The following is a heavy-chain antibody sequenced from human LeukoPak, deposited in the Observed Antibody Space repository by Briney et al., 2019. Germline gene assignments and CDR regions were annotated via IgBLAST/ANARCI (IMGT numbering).Heavy chain of an antibody. J-gene: IGHJ4*02. CDR1: GFKFRGYN. CDR2: MSTSSTYI. D-gene: IGHD3-16*01. V-gene: IGHV3-21*06. Sequence: AGSLTLSCAASGFKFRGYNMNWVRQAPGKGLEWVSSMSTSSTYIYYADSIKGRFTISRDDARSLLYLQMDSLRAEDTAVYYCVRDFAFGFCNTTTCRYPFDSWGQGTLVTVSS. CDR3: VRDFAFGFCNTTTCRYPFDS.